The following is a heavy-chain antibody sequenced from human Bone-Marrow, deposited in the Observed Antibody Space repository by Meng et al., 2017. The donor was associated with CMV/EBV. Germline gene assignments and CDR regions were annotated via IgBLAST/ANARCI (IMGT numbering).Heavy chain of an antibody. CDR2: IYWNDDE. Sequence: TFSGFSLTTIGVSEGRSRQPTGKDLGWRTLIYWNDDERYSPSLKNRLTITKDTAKNQVVLTMTNMDPVDTATYYCAHRAAARLDFDYWGQGTLVTVSS. D-gene: IGHD6-6*01. J-gene: IGHJ4*02. CDR3: AHRAAARLDFDY. V-gene: IGHV2-5*01. CDR1: GFSLTTIGVS.